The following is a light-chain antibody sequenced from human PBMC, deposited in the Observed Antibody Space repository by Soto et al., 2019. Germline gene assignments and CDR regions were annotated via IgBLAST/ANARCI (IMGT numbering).Light chain of an antibody. J-gene: IGKJ1*01. CDR2: AAS. V-gene: IGKV1-8*01. Sequence: AIRMTQSPSSLSASTGDRFTITCRASQGISSYLAWYQQKPGKXPKXXIYAASTLQSGVPSRFSGSGSGTDLTITISCLQSEDFETYECQQYYSYPRTFGQGTKVDIK. CDR1: QGISSY. CDR3: QQYYSYPRT.